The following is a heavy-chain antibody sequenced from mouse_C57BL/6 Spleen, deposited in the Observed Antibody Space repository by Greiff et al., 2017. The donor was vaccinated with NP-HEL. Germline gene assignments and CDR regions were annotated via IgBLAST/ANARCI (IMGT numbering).Heavy chain of an antibody. D-gene: IGHD2-13*01. V-gene: IGHV1-82*01. CDR1: GYAFSSSW. CDR3: ANYGDEDAMDY. Sequence: QVQLKESGPELVKPGASVKISCKASGYAFSSSWMNWVKQRPGKGLEWIGRIYPGDGDTNYTGKFKGRATLTADKSSSTAYMQLSRLTSDDSAVYFCANYGDEDAMDYWGQGTSVTVSS. J-gene: IGHJ4*01. CDR2: IYPGDGDT.